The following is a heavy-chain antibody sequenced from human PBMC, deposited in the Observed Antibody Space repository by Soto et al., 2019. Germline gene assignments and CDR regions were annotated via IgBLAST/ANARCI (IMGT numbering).Heavy chain of an antibody. V-gene: IGHV3-7*01. CDR3: AAIGPFDV. CDR1: GFTFSSHW. CDR2: IGPDGSDN. J-gene: IGHJ3*01. Sequence: EVQLVESAGGLVQPGGSLRLSCTASGFTFSSHWMNWFRQAPGKGLEWVANIGPDGSDNNCVVSVKGRFTISRDNAKNTLYLQMNNLRAEDTSVYSCAAIGPFDVWGQGTMVTVSS.